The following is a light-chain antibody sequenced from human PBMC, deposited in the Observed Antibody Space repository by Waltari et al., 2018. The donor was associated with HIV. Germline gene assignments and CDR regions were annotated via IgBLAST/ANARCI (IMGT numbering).Light chain of an antibody. Sequence: DIQMTQSPSSLSASLGDRVIITCRASETISTYLNWYQQRPGRAPNLLIYAASTLQSGVPSRFSGSGSGTDFTLTSNSLQPEDFAIYFCQQAYKGLTFGPGTKVDV. CDR1: ETISTY. V-gene: IGKV1-39*01. CDR2: AAS. J-gene: IGKJ3*01. CDR3: QQAYKGLT.